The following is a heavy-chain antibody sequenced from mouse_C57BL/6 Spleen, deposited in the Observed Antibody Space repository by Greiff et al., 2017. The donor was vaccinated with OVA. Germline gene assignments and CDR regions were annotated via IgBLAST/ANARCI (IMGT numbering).Heavy chain of an antibody. J-gene: IGHJ2*01. CDR3: ARSEPTGPFDY. CDR2: IDPSDSYT. D-gene: IGHD4-1*02. CDR1: GYTFTSYW. Sequence: QVQLQQSGAELVMPGASVKLSCKASGYTFTSYWMHWVKQRPGQGLEWIGEIDPSDSYTNYNQKFKGKSTLTVDKSSSTAYMQLSSLTSEDSAVYYCARSEPTGPFDYWGQGTTLTVSS. V-gene: IGHV1-69*01.